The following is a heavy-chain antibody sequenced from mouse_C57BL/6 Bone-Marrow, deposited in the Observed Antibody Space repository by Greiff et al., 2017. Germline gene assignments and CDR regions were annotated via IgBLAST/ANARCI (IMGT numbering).Heavy chain of an antibody. CDR2: IWRGGST. CDR1: GFSLTSYG. V-gene: IGHV2-5*01. Sequence: VQVVESGPGLVQPSQSLSITCTVSGFSLTSYGVHWVRQSPGKGLEWLGVIWRGGSTDYNAAFMSRLSITKDNSKSQVFFKMNSLQADDTAIYYCAKRATMVTTGAMDYWGQGTSVTVSS. CDR3: AKRATMVTTGAMDY. D-gene: IGHD2-2*01. J-gene: IGHJ4*01.